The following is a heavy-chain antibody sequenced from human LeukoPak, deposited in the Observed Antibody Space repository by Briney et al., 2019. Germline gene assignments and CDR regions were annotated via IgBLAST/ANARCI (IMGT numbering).Heavy chain of an antibody. CDR1: GFTFSSYG. Sequence: GGSLRLSCAASGFTFSSYGMSWVRQAPGKGLEWVSAISGSGGSTYYADSVKGRFTISRDNSKNTLYLQMGSLRAEDMAVYYCARTLVTVLRVFIVRRHAFDMWGQGTMVTVSS. CDR2: ISGSGGST. V-gene: IGHV3-23*01. J-gene: IGHJ3*02. D-gene: IGHD3-3*01. CDR3: ARTLVTVLRVFIVRRHAFDM.